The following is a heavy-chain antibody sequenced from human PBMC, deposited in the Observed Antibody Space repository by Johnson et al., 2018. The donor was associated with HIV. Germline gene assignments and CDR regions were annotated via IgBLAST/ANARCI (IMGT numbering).Heavy chain of an antibody. CDR2: ISWNSGNK. D-gene: IGHD3-3*01. Sequence: VQLVESGGALVQPGRSLRLSCAASGFTFDDYAMHWVRQAPGKGLEWVSGISWNSGNKGYVDSVKGRFPISRAHAKNPLYLQMNILRTADPALYYCAKEGTYDNFWSGYYNGYVAFDIWGQGTMVTVSS. J-gene: IGHJ3*02. CDR3: AKEGTYDNFWSGYYNGYVAFDI. V-gene: IGHV3-9*01. CDR1: GFTFDDYA.